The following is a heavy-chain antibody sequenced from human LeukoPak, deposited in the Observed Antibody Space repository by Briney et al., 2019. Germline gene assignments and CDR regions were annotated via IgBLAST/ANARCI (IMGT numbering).Heavy chain of an antibody. CDR1: GFTFSSYS. CDR3: ARDSADSSVMGVLDY. D-gene: IGHD3-22*01. V-gene: IGHV3-21*01. Sequence: PGGSLRLSCAASGFTFSSYSMNCVRQAPGKGLEWVSSISSSSSYIYYADSVKGRFTISRDNSKNTLYLQMNSLRAEDTAVYYCARDSADSSVMGVLDYWGQGTLVTVSS. J-gene: IGHJ4*02. CDR2: ISSSSSYI.